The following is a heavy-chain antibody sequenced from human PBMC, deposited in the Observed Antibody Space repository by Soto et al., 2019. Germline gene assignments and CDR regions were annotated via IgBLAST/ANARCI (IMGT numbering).Heavy chain of an antibody. J-gene: IGHJ4*02. Sequence: ASVNVSFKASGYTFINHGISWVRQAPGQGLEWMGWISGNNGNTKYARKFQRRVTMTTDTSTSTAYMELRSLRSNDTAVYYCARDFYPLAYYFDYWGQGTLVTVSS. V-gene: IGHV1-18*01. CDR2: ISGNNGNT. CDR1: GYTFINHG. CDR3: ARDFYPLAYYFDY.